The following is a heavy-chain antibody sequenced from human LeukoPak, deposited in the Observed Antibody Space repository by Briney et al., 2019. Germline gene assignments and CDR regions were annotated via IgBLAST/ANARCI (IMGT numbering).Heavy chain of an antibody. CDR1: GGSVSSYY. J-gene: IGHJ2*01. D-gene: IGHD2-21*01. V-gene: IGHV4-59*02. CDR3: AREANSPTARYWYFDL. Sequence: SETLSLTCAVSGGSVSSYYWSWMRQPPGKGLEWIGYVYYSGSTNYNRALKSRVTISLDTSENQFSLKLSSVTAADTAVYYCAREANSPTARYWYFDLWGRGTQVTVSS. CDR2: VYYSGST.